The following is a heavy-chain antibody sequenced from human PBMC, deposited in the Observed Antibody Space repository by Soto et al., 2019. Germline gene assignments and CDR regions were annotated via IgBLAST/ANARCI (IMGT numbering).Heavy chain of an antibody. Sequence: SETLSLTCTVSGGSISSYYWSWIRQPPGKGLEWIGYIYYNVNTNYNPSLKSRVTISVDTSKNQFSLKLSSVTAADTAVYYCGAFRSGYYQTDAFDIWGQGTMVT. V-gene: IGHV4-59*08. CDR2: IYYNVNT. J-gene: IGHJ3*02. CDR3: GAFRSGYYQTDAFDI. CDR1: GGSISSYY. D-gene: IGHD3-22*01.